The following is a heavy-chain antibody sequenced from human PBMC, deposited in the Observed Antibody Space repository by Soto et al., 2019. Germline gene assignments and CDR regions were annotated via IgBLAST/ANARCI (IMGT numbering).Heavy chain of an antibody. V-gene: IGHV1-18*04. CDR3: ARERGTYCSGGSCLDSFDI. CDR1: GYTFTNYG. J-gene: IGHJ3*02. D-gene: IGHD2-15*01. CDR2: ISADNGNT. Sequence: GASVKVSCKASGYTFTNYGINWVRQAPGQGLEWMARISADNGNTNYAQKLQGRVTMTTDTSTSTAYMELRSLRSDDTAVYYCARERGTYCSGGSCLDSFDIWGQGTMVTVS.